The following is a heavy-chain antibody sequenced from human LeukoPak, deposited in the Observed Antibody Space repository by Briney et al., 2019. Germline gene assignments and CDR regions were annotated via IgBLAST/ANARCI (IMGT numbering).Heavy chain of an antibody. CDR3: AKHLGSHSFLFYYMDV. J-gene: IGHJ6*03. Sequence: GGSLRLSCEASQFTFSRFAMSWIRQAPGTGLEWVSTLSGSGTATYYADPVKGRFTTSRDNSKDTLYLQMDNLRAGDTAVYYCAKHLGSHSFLFYYMDVWGTGTSVIVSS. CDR1: QFTFSRFA. CDR2: LSGSGTAT. V-gene: IGHV3-23*01. D-gene: IGHD2-21*01.